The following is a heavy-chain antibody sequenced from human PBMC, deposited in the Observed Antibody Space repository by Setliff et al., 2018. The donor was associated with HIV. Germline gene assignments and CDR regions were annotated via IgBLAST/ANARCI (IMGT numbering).Heavy chain of an antibody. CDR2: VYYTGST. Sequence: SETLSLTCSISGGFISSYYWTWIRQAPGKGLEWIGHVYYTGSTNYNPSVKSRVTISVDTSKNQFSLKLSSVTAADTAVYYCARGRQRYYGSGSYYHDYWGQGTLVTVSS. J-gene: IGHJ4*02. CDR3: ARGRQRYYGSGSYYHDY. V-gene: IGHV4-59*12. D-gene: IGHD3-10*01. CDR1: GGFISSYY.